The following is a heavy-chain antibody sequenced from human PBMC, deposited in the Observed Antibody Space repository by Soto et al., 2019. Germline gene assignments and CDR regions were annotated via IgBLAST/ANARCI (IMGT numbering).Heavy chain of an antibody. J-gene: IGHJ6*02. CDR1: GGSISSGGYY. Sequence: SETLSLTCTVSGGSISSGGYYWSWIRHHPGNGLEWIGYIYYSGSTYYNPSPKSRVTITVDTSKNQFSLKLSSVTAADTAVYYCARGRITIFGVVIPMDVWGQGTTVTVSS. CDR3: ARGRITIFGVVIPMDV. CDR2: IYYSGST. D-gene: IGHD3-3*01. V-gene: IGHV4-31*03.